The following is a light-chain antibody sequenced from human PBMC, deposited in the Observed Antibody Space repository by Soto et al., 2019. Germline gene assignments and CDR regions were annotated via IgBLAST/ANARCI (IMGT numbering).Light chain of an antibody. CDR2: DAS. Sequence: EIVLTQSPGTLSLSPGERATLSCRASQSVSSNFLAWYQQKPGQAPRLLIYDASSRAAGIPDRFSGSGSGTDFTLIITRLEPDDFAVYYCQQYGSSPYTFGRGTKLEIK. CDR1: QSVSSNF. V-gene: IGKV3-20*01. J-gene: IGKJ2*01. CDR3: QQYGSSPYT.